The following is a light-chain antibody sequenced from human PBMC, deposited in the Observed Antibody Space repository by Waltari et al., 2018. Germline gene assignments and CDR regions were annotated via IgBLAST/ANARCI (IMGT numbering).Light chain of an antibody. CDR2: DDY. CDR1: NLGTKY. Sequence: SFELTQPPSVSVSPGQMAVITCGEDNLGTKYVHWYQQKPAQAPILVIYDDYTRSSGIPERFSGSKSGTTATLTITGVEAGDEADYYCQVWDTNNDHPVLGGGTRLTVL. CDR3: QVWDTNNDHPV. J-gene: IGLJ6*01. V-gene: IGLV3-21*02.